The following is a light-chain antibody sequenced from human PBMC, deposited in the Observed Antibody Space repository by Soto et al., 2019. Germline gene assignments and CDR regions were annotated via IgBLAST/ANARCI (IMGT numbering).Light chain of an antibody. Sequence: EIVLTQSPATLSLSPGERATLSCRASQSVSSYLAWYQQKPGQAPRLLIYDASNRATGIPARFRGSWSGTVFTLTISSLEPEDFTVYYCQQPSNWPTFGAGTQVQIK. V-gene: IGKV3-11*01. CDR2: DAS. CDR1: QSVSSY. CDR3: QQPSNWPT. J-gene: IGKJ4*01.